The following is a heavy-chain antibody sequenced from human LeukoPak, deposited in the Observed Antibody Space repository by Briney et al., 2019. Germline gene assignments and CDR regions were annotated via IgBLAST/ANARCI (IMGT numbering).Heavy chain of an antibody. J-gene: IGHJ4*02. D-gene: IGHD2-15*01. V-gene: IGHV1-69*13. CDR2: IIPIFGTA. CDR3: ARDLSSGYCSGGSCAIDY. Sequence: SVKVSCKASGGTFSSYAISWVRQAPGQGLEWMGGIIPIFGTANHAQKFQGRVTITADESTSTAYMELSSLRSEDTAVYYCARDLSSGYCSGGSCAIDYWGQGTLVTVSS. CDR1: GGTFSSYA.